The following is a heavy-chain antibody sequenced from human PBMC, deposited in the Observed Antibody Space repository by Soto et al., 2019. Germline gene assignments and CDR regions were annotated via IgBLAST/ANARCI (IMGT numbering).Heavy chain of an antibody. CDR2: ISAYNGNT. V-gene: IGHV1-18*04. Sequence: GASVKVSCKASGYTFTSYGISWVRQAPGQGLEWMGWISAYNGNTNYAQKLQGRVTMTTDTSTSTAYMELRSLRSDDTAVYYCATTGSSRWYHYYYGMDVWGQGTTVTVSS. D-gene: IGHD6-13*01. CDR1: GYTFTSYG. J-gene: IGHJ6*02. CDR3: ATTGSSRWYHYYYGMDV.